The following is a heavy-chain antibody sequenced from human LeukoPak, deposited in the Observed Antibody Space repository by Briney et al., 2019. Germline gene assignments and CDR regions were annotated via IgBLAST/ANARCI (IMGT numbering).Heavy chain of an antibody. CDR2: INPNSGGT. V-gene: IGHV1-2*02. J-gene: IGHJ6*03. CDR3: ARDIIAVAGTYYYYYMDV. D-gene: IGHD6-19*01. CDR1: GYTFTGYY. Sequence: GASVKVSCKASGYTFTGYYMHWVRQAPGQGLEWMGWINPNSGGTNYAQKFQGRVTMTRDTSISTAYMELSRLRSDDTAVYYCARDIIAVAGTYYYYYMDVWGKGTTVTISS.